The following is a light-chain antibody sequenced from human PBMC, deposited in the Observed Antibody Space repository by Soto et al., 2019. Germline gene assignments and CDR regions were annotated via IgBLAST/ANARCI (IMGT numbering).Light chain of an antibody. CDR2: WAS. J-gene: IGKJ1*01. CDR3: QHYYNYSPWT. CDR1: QNINNR. V-gene: IGKV1-5*01. Sequence: DIQMTQSPSTLSASVGDRVMITCRASQNINNRLAWYQQRPGKSPKLLVYWASTLESGVPSRFSGSGSGTEVTLSTIGLQPDDVATNYYQHYYNYSPWTFGQGTKVEV.